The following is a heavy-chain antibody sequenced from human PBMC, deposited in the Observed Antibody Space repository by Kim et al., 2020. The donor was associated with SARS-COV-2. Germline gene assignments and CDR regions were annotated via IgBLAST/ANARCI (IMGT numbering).Heavy chain of an antibody. D-gene: IGHD4-17*01. CDR3: GRDPNGDYFGAFDM. V-gene: IGHV3-23*01. J-gene: IGHJ3*02. Sequence: GGSLRLSCAGSGFSFSKYAMMWVRQAPGKGLEWISAIRGSGTGSSYADSVKGRFTVSRDNSINTLYLHMDSLTADDTAAYYCGRDPNGDYFGAFDMRGQGTMVIVS. CDR2: IRGSGTGS. CDR1: GFSFSKYA.